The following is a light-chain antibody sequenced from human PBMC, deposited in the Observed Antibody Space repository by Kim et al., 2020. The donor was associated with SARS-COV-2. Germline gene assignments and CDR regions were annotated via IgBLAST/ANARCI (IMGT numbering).Light chain of an antibody. CDR1: QGVRLN. Sequence: SASVGDRVTITCRATQGVRLNLNWYQQRPGKAPRLLIYGASTLQSGVPSRFSGSGSGTGFTLTISSLQPEDFAIYYCQQTFSTQYSFGQGTKLEI. CDR3: QQTFSTQYS. CDR2: GAS. J-gene: IGKJ2*03. V-gene: IGKV1-39*01.